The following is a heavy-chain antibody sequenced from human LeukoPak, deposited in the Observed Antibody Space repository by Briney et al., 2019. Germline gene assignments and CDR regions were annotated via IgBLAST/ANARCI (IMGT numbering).Heavy chain of an antibody. V-gene: IGHV4-39*01. Sequence: PSETLSLTCTVSRGSISTISYYWGWIRQPPGNGLEWIGSLYYSGSTYYNPSLKSRVTLSVDTSKNQFSLKLSSVTAADTAVHYCASQVAYSTSWYAYFDSWGQGTLVTVSS. CDR1: RGSISTISYY. D-gene: IGHD6-13*01. J-gene: IGHJ4*02. CDR2: LYYSGST. CDR3: ASQVAYSTSWYAYFDS.